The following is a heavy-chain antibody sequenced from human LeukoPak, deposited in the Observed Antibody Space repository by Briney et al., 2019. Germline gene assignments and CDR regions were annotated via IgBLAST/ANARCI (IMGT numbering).Heavy chain of an antibody. D-gene: IGHD3-10*01. CDR1: GGSISSGGYS. V-gene: IGHV4-30-2*01. CDR3: ARADITMVRGVNFLDY. J-gene: IGHJ4*02. CDR2: IYHSGST. Sequence: SQTLSLTCAVSGGSISSGGYSWSWIRQPPGKGLEWIGYIYHSGSTYYNPSLKSRVTISVDRSKNQFSLKLSSVTAADTAVYYCARADITMVRGVNFLDYWGQGTLVTVSS.